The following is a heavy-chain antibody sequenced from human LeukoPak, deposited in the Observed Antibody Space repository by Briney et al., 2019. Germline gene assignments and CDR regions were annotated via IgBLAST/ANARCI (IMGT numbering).Heavy chain of an antibody. Sequence: PGGSLRLSCAASVYTFSSYGMHWLRQPPGKGLEGVSSIFPSGCELHYADSVRGRFTISRDNSKSTLSLQMNSLRADDTAIYYCATYRQVLLPFESWGQGTLVTVSS. V-gene: IGHV3-NL1*01. CDR3: ATYRQVLLPFES. D-gene: IGHD2-8*02. CDR1: VYTFSSYG. J-gene: IGHJ4*02. CDR2: IFPSGCEL.